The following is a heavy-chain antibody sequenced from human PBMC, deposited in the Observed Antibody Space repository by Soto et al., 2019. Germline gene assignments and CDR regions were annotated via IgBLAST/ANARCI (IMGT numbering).Heavy chain of an antibody. D-gene: IGHD2-15*01. CDR2: ISSDVVNF. CDR3: ARGGAWTPEGLGY. J-gene: IGHJ4*02. Sequence: QVQLVESGGGVVQPGRSLRLSCAASGFTFSRFAMHWVRQAPGKGLEWLAVISSDVVNFYYAESVKGRFTISRDNSKNTLYLQMNSLRKEDTAVYYLARGGAWTPEGLGYWGQGTLVTVSS. CDR1: GFTFSRFA. V-gene: IGHV3-30-3*01.